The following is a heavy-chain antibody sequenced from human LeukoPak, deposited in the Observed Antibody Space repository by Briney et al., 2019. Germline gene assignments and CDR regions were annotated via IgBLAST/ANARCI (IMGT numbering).Heavy chain of an antibody. CDR2: ISYDGSNK. Sequence: GKSLRLSCAASGFTFSSYGMHWVRQAPGKGLEWVAVISYDGSNKYYADSVKGRFTISRDNSKSTLYLQMNSLRTEDTAVYYCAKDRDKFWSGSQVWGQGTPVTVSS. CDR3: AKDRDKFWSGSQV. V-gene: IGHV3-30*18. J-gene: IGHJ4*02. D-gene: IGHD3-3*01. CDR1: GFTFSSYG.